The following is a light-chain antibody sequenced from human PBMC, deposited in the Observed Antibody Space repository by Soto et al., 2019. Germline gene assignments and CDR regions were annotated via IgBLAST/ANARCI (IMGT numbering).Light chain of an antibody. J-gene: IGKJ4*01. CDR2: DAS. CDR3: QQYGGSPLT. Sequence: EVVLTHSPVTLSLSPGERATLSCRASQSFRGLLAWYQQKPGQAPRLLIYDASNRATGIPARFSGSGSGTDFTLTISRLEPEDFAVYYCQQYGGSPLTFGGGTKVDIK. V-gene: IGKV3-11*01. CDR1: QSFRGL.